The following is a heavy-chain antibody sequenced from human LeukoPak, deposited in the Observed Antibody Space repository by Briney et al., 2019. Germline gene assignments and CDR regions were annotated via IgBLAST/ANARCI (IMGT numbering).Heavy chain of an antibody. CDR3: ARDHAYRADY. CDR1: GFTFSNDW. Sequence: GGSLRLSCAASGFTFSNDWMCWVRQAPGKGLEWVADINQDESKKYYADSVKGRFTISRDNAKNSLYLQMSSLTAEDTAIYYCARDHAYRADYWGQGTLVTLSS. V-gene: IGHV3-7*01. D-gene: IGHD2-2*01. CDR2: INQDESKK. J-gene: IGHJ4*02.